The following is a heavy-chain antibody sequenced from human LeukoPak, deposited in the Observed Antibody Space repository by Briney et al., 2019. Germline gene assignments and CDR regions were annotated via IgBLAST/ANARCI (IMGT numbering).Heavy chain of an antibody. CDR1: GFTVSSNY. D-gene: IGHD1-26*01. J-gene: IGHJ6*02. Sequence: GGSLRLSCAASGFTVSSNYMSWVRQAPGKGLEWVSVIYSGVSTYYADSVKGRFTISRDNSKNTLYLQMNSLRAEDTAVYYCARDSGSYLGYYYGMDVWGQGTTVTVSS. CDR2: IYSGVST. V-gene: IGHV3-53*01. CDR3: ARDSGSYLGYYYGMDV.